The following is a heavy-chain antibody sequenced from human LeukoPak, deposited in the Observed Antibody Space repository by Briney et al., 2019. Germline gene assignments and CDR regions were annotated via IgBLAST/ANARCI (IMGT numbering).Heavy chain of an antibody. CDR2: IYTSGST. J-gene: IGHJ6*02. CDR1: GGSISSGSYY. V-gene: IGHV4-61*02. Sequence: PSQTLSLTCTVSGGSISSGSYYWSWIRQPAGKGLEWIGRIYTSGSTNYNPSLKSRATISVDTSKNQFSLKLSSGTAADTAVYYCARGITIFGVVTAMDVWGQGTTVTVSS. CDR3: ARGITIFGVVTAMDV. D-gene: IGHD3-3*01.